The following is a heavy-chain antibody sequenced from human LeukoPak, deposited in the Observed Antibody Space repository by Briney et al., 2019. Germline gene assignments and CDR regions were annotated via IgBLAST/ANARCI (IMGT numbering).Heavy chain of an antibody. D-gene: IGHD3-3*01. J-gene: IGHJ3*02. CDR2: ISGSGGST. CDR3: AKPEPPRKIFGVVKDAFDI. Sequence: QPGGSLRLSCAASGFTFSSYAMSWVRQAPGKGLEWVSAISGSGGSTYYADPVKGRFTISRDNSKNTLYLQMNSLRAEDTAVYYCAKPEPPRKIFGVVKDAFDIWGQGTMVTVSS. V-gene: IGHV3-23*01. CDR1: GFTFSSYA.